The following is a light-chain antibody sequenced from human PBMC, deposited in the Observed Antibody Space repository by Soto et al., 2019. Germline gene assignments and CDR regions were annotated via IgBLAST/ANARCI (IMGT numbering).Light chain of an antibody. CDR3: QQYGMSPPLLT. CDR2: CAS. J-gene: IGKJ4*01. Sequence: EIVLTQSPGTLSLSPGERATPSCRAIQSVSSNYFAWYQQKPGQAPRVLIYCASSRATGIPDRFSGSGSGTDFTLTISRLEPEDFAVYYCQQYGMSPPLLTFGGGTKVEIK. V-gene: IGKV3-20*01. CDR1: QSVSSNY.